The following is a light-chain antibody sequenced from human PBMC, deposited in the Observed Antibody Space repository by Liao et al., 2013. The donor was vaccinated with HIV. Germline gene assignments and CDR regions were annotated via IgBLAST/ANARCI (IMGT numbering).Light chain of an antibody. Sequence: SYEVTQPPSVSVSPGQTANITCSGDKLGEKYTCWYQQKPGQSPVLVIYQDTKRPSGIPERFSGSNSGNTATLTISGTQAMDEADYYCQAWDSSTGVFGGGTKLTVL. CDR2: QDT. CDR3: QAWDSSTGV. CDR1: KLGEKY. J-gene: IGLJ3*02. V-gene: IGLV3-1*01.